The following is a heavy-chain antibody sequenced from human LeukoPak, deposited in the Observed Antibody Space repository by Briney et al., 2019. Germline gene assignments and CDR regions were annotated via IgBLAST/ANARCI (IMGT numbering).Heavy chain of an antibody. CDR2: INPSGGST. V-gene: IGHV1-46*01. CDR1: GYTFTSYY. Sequence: ASVKVSCKAYGYTFTSYYMHWVRQAPGQGLEWMGIINPSGGSTSYAQKFQGRVTMTRDTSTSTVYMELSSLRSEDTAVYYCARVKTGGPYSSGRNYSFDIRGQGTMVTVSS. CDR3: ARVKTGGPYSSGRNYSFDI. J-gene: IGHJ3*02. D-gene: IGHD6-19*01.